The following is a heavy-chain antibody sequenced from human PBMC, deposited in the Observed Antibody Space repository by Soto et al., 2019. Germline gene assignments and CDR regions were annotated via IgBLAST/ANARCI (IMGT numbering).Heavy chain of an antibody. D-gene: IGHD6-13*01. CDR3: ARAPPYAAAGPRNWFDP. CDR1: GYTFTSYG. J-gene: IGHJ5*02. Sequence: GASVKVSCKASGYTFTSYGISWVRQAPGQGLEWMGWISAYNGNTNYAQKLQGRVTMTTDTSTSTAYMELRGLRSDDTAVYYCARAPPYAAAGPRNWFDPWGQGTLVTVSS. V-gene: IGHV1-18*04. CDR2: ISAYNGNT.